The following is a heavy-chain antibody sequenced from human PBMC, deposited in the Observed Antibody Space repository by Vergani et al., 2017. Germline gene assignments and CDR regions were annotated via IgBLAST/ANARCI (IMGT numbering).Heavy chain of an antibody. CDR1: GFSLTTPGMG. CDR3: AHSSDXVVVTADRDWFDP. D-gene: IGHD2-21*02. CDR2: IYWNGLK. J-gene: IGHJ5*02. Sequence: QITLKESGPTLVKPTQTLSLTCTFSGFSLTTPGMGVAWIRQPPGKPLEWLTLIYWNGLKRYNPSLKSRLTITKATSQNQVVLTMTSMDPVDTATYYCAHSSDXVVVTADRDWFDPWGPGTLVTVSS. V-gene: IGHV2-5*01.